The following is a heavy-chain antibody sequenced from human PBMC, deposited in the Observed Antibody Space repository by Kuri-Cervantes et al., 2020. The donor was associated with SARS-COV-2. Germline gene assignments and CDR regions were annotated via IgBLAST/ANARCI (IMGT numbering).Heavy chain of an antibody. CDR1: GFTFDDYA. J-gene: IGHJ6*03. CDR2: ISWNSGSI. D-gene: IGHD6-6*01. Sequence: SLKISCAASGFTFDDYAMHWVRQAPGKGLEWVSGISWNSGSIGYADSVKGRFTISRDNSKNTLYLQMGSLRAEDMAVYYCARDLGSSTWIYYYYYMDVWGKGTTVTVSS. V-gene: IGHV3-9*03. CDR3: ARDLGSSTWIYYYYYMDV.